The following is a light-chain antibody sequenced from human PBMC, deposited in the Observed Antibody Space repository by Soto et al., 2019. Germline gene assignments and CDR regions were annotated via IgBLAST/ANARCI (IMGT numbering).Light chain of an antibody. CDR3: AVWDDSQKAAV. Sequence: QSVLTQPPSASGTPGQRVTISCSGRSCNVGSNYENCYHQHPDTSPNLLIYCNDRRPSGVPARFFGCKTGASAALAIGGLQYEDEADYYCAVWDDSQKAAVFGGGTQLTVL. CDR2: CND. V-gene: IGLV1-44*01. CDR1: SCNVGSNY. J-gene: IGLJ7*01.